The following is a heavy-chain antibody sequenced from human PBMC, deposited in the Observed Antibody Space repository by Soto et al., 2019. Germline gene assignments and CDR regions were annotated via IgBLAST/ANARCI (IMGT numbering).Heavy chain of an antibody. CDR3: ASGLAPGDY. J-gene: IGHJ4*02. Sequence: QVQLVQPGAEVKKPGASVKFSCKASGYIFTNFYIHWVRQAPGQGLEWIGIINPNGGSTNYAQNFQGRVTMSRDTSTSTVYMDLSSLRSEDTAVYYCASGLAPGDYWGQGTLITVSS. D-gene: IGHD6-6*01. CDR2: INPNGGST. V-gene: IGHV1-46*03. CDR1: GYIFTNFY.